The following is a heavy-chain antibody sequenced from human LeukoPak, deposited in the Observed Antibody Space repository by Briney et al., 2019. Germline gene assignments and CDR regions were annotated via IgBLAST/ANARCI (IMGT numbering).Heavy chain of an antibody. CDR2: INAYNGNT. Sequence: ASVRVSCTASGYTCTSYGICWVRHAPGLGLEWMAWINAYNGNTNYAQKVQGRVIMTTDTSTSTGYMELRSLRFDVTAVYYCARDQSVRLLQTSSTYFKHVVAIWGQGSMVTVSS. CDR3: ARDQSVRLLQTSSTYFKHVVAI. V-gene: IGHV1-18*01. J-gene: IGHJ3*02. CDR1: GYTCTSYG. D-gene: IGHD6-13*01.